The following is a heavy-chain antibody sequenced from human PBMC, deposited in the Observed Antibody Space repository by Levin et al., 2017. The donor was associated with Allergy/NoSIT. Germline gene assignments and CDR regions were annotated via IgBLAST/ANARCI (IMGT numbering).Heavy chain of an antibody. V-gene: IGHV3-23*01. J-gene: IGHJ1*01. CDR1: GFTFNDYG. CDR3: AKVPYFFDSGGSYYFEYLQH. Sequence: LSLTCAASGFTFNDYGMAWVRQAPGKGLEWGATISHRGDTTFYADSVEGRFTIPRDNSKTRLFLQMHSLRAEDTAIYYCAKVPYFFDSGGSYYFEYLQHWGQGTLLAVSS. CDR2: ISHRGDTT. D-gene: IGHD3-22*01.